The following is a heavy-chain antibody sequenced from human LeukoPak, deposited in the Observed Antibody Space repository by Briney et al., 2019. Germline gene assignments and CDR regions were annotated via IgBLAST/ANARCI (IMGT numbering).Heavy chain of an antibody. CDR2: IRSSSSYI. D-gene: IGHD6-19*01. CDR1: GFTFSSYS. V-gene: IGHV3-21*01. Sequence: GGSLRLSCAASGFTFSSYSMNWVRQAPGKGLEWVSSIRSSSSYIYCADSVKGRFTISRDNAKNSLYLQMNSLRAEDTAVYYCARVGSDRAVAGTRLAYWGQGTLVTVSS. J-gene: IGHJ4*02. CDR3: ARVGSDRAVAGTRLAY.